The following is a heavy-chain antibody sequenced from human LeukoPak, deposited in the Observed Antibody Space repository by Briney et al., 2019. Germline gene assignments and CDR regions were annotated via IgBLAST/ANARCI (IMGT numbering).Heavy chain of an antibody. V-gene: IGHV4-59*01. J-gene: IGHJ4*02. CDR2: IYYSGST. CDR3: ARLGACSGGICYSGDY. Sequence: SETLSLTCTVSGGSISSYYWSWIRQPPGKGLEWIGYIYYSGSTNYNPSLKSRVTISVDTSKNQFSLKLSSVTAADTAVYYCARLGACSGGICYSGDYWGQGTLVTVSS. CDR1: GGSISSYY. D-gene: IGHD2-15*01.